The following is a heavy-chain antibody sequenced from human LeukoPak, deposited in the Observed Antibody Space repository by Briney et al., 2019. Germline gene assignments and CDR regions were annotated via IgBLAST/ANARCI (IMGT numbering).Heavy chain of an antibody. CDR1: GFTFSSYS. CDR2: ISSSSSYI. J-gene: IGHJ4*02. V-gene: IGHV3-21*04. D-gene: IGHD1-26*01. Sequence: GGSLRLSCAASGFTFSSYSMNWVRQAPGKGLEWVSSISSSSSYIYYADSVKGRFTISRDNAKNSLYLQMNSLRAEDTAVYYCARRLGGANSFDYWGQGTLVTVSS. CDR3: ARRLGGANSFDY.